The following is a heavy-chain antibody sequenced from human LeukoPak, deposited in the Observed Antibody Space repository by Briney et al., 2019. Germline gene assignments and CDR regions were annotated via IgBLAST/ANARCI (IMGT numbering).Heavy chain of an antibody. CDR2: ISSSSSTI. CDR3: ARKETVTTVVLSGYYGMDV. J-gene: IGHJ6*02. V-gene: IGHV3-48*04. CDR1: GFTFSSYS. D-gene: IGHD4-17*01. Sequence: PGGSLRLSCAASGFTFSSYSMNWVRQAPGKGLEWVSYISSSSSTIYYADSVKGRFTISRDNAKNSLYLQMNSLRAEDTAVYYCARKETVTTVVLSGYYGMDVWGQGTTVTVSS.